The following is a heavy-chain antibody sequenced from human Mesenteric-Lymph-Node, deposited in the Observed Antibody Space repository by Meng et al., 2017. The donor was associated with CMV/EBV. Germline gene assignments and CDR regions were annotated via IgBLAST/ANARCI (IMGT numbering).Heavy chain of an antibody. CDR3: ARHQRWLKSEGGFNY. CDR2: TNHSGSP. D-gene: IGHD4-23*01. J-gene: IGHJ4*02. CDR1: GWSFSGYY. Sequence: QVQLQQWVAGLLQPSETLTLTCAVYGWSFSGYYWSWIRQPPGKGLEWIWETNHSGSPNYNPSLKSRVSISVDTSKNQFSLKLSSVTAADTAVYYCARHQRWLKSEGGFNYWGQGTLVTVSS. V-gene: IGHV4-34*01.